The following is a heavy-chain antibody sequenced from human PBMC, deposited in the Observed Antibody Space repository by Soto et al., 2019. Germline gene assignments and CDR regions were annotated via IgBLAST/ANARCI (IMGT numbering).Heavy chain of an antibody. Sequence: PSETLSLTCGVYGGSVSGYYWSWIRQPPGKGLEWIGEINHSGSTNYNPSLQSRVTISVDTSKNQFSLKVSSVTAADTAVYYCAREIWSNYYTGIKDAFDIWGQGTMVTVSS. CDR3: AREIWSNYYTGIKDAFDI. J-gene: IGHJ3*02. CDR2: INHSGST. V-gene: IGHV4-34*01. D-gene: IGHD3-3*01. CDR1: GGSVSGYY.